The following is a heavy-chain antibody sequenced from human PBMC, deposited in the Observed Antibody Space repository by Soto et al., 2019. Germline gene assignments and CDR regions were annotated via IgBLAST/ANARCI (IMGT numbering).Heavy chain of an antibody. D-gene: IGHD5-12*01. CDR2: IYYAGST. Sequence: GGYMCRYRWTWYRQPPGRGLEWIGFIYYAGSTKYNPSLNSRVTISVDTSKNQFSLTVTSVTAADMAVYYCARRIVATETLDYWGQGTLVT. V-gene: IGHV4-59*08. CDR3: ARRIVATETLDY. J-gene: IGHJ4*02. CDR1: GGYMCRYR.